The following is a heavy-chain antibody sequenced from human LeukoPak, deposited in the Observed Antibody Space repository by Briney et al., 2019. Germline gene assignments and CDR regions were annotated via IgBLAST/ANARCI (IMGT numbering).Heavy chain of an antibody. CDR3: ARVFVRSGSRAHMDV. CDR1: GGSISSYY. J-gene: IGHJ6*02. V-gene: IGHV4-59*01. CDR2: IYYSGST. D-gene: IGHD2-2*01. Sequence: SETLSLTCTVSGGSISSYYWSWIRQPPGKGLEWIGYIYYSGSTNYNPSLKSRVTISVDTSKNQFPLKLSSVTAADTAVYYCARVFVRSGSRAHMDVWGQGTTVTVSS.